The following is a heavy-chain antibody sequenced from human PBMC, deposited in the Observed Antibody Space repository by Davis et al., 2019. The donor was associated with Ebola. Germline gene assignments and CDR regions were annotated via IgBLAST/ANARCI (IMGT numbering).Heavy chain of an antibody. CDR3: ATDRERRKWLGPHFDY. J-gene: IGHJ4*02. CDR1: GFTVSSNY. V-gene: IGHV3-53*01. D-gene: IGHD6-19*01. Sequence: PGGSLRLSCAASGFTVSSNYMSWVRQAPGKGLEWVSVIYSGGSTYYADSVKGRFTISRHNSKNTLYLQMNSLRAEDTAVYYCATDRERRKWLGPHFDYWGQGTLVTVSS. CDR2: IYSGGST.